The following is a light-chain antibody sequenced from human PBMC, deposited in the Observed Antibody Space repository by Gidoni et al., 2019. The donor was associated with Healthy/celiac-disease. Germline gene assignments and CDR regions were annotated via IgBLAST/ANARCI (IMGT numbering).Light chain of an antibody. V-gene: IGKV2-28*01. J-gene: IGKJ3*01. CDR3: MQALQTPCT. CDR2: LGS. CDR1: PTLLHSNGYNY. Sequence: DIVMTQSPLSLPVTPGEPPSISCRSSPTLLHSNGYNYLDWYLQKPGKSPQLLIYLGSNRASGVPDRFSGSGSGTDFTLKMRRVEAEDVGVYYCMQALQTPCTFGPGTKVDIK.